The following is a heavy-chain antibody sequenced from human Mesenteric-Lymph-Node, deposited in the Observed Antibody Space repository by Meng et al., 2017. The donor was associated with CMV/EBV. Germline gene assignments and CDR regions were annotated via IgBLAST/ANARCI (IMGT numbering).Heavy chain of an antibody. D-gene: IGHD6-19*01. CDR2: ISYDGSNI. J-gene: IGHJ6*02. Sequence: GGSLRLSCEASGFAFSSYAMHWVRQAPGKGPEWVAVISYDGSNIYYADSVKGRFAVSRDNSKNTLYLQMNSLRVEDTALYYCARDKGSRGWYYFYGMDVWGQGTTVTVSS. CDR1: GFAFSSYA. CDR3: ARDKGSRGWYYFYGMDV. V-gene: IGHV3-30*09.